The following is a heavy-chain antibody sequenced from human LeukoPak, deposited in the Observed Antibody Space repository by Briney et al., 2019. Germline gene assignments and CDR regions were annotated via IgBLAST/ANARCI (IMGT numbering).Heavy chain of an antibody. J-gene: IGHJ5*02. D-gene: IGHD2/OR15-2a*01. CDR1: GFTFSSYW. V-gene: IGHV3-74*01. CDR2: INSDGSST. CDR3: AREYYKSLRFDP. Sequence: PGGSLRLSCAASGFTFSSYWKHWGRKAPGQGLGLVSRINSDGSSTSYADSAKGRFTISRDNANNTLYLQMNSLRAEDTAVYYCAREYYKSLRFDPWGKGHLVTVSS.